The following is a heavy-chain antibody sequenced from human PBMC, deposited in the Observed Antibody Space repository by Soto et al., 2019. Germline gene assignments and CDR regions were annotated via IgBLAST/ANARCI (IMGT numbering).Heavy chain of an antibody. CDR3: ARQGSNGAYVYVSMDV. CDR1: ESRFNSYL. D-gene: IGHD3-16*01. Sequence: LDTSCXGSESRFNSYLIGLERQLARKGLEWIGMIYPGDSDTTHNPSFQVQVTMSADKSISTAYLQWSSLKASDSATYYCARQGSNGAYVYVSMDVWGQGTTVTVSS. J-gene: IGHJ6*02. V-gene: IGHV5-51*01. CDR2: IYPGDSDT.